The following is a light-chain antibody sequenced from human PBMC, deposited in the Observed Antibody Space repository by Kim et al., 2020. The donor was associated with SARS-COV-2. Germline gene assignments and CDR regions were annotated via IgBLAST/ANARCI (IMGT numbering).Light chain of an antibody. Sequence: SVTISCTGTSSDIGAYDSVSWYQQHPGKAPNLMIYDISERPSGVPARFSGSKSDNTASLTVSGLQAEDEAEYYCGSYAGSNNLVFGGGTQLTVL. CDR1: SSDIGAYDS. V-gene: IGLV2-8*01. CDR2: DIS. CDR3: GSYAGSNNLV. J-gene: IGLJ2*01.